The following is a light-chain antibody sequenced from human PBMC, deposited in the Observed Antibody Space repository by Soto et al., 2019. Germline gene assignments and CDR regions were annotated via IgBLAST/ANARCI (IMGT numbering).Light chain of an antibody. V-gene: IGKV3-11*01. CDR3: QQRNKWPPVT. CDR1: PSVSNS. CDR2: DAS. Sequence: ESVLTQSPATLSLSPGERATLSCRASPSVSNSLAWYQHKPGQAPRLLIYDASNRATGVPTRFSGSGSGTDFTLTISSLEPEDFAVYYCQQRNKWPPVTFGGGTRWISN. J-gene: IGKJ4*01.